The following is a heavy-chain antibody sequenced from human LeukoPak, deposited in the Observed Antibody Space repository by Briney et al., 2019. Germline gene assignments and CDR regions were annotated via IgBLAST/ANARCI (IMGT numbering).Heavy chain of an antibody. CDR3: ARDPKRGFSYGWGAFDI. J-gene: IGHJ3*02. Sequence: GGSLRLSCAASGFTFSSYAMHWVRQAPGKGLEWVAIISYDGNNKYYADSVKGRFIISRDNSKSTLYLQMNSLRVEDTAVYFCARDPKRGFSYGWGAFDIWGQGTMVSVSS. D-gene: IGHD5-18*01. CDR1: GFTFSSYA. V-gene: IGHV3-30-3*01. CDR2: ISYDGNNK.